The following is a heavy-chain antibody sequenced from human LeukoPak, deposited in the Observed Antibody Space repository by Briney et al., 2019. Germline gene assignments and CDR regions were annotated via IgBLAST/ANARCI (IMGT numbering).Heavy chain of an antibody. CDR2: INHSGST. CDR1: GGSFSGYY. V-gene: IGHV4-34*01. Sequence: PSETLSLTCAVYGGSFSGYYWSWIRQPPGKGLEWIGEINHSGSTNYNPPLKSRVTISVDTSKNQFSLKLSSVTAADTAVYYCARHGRIYYGSGSYYNPRYYFDYWGQGTLVTVSS. J-gene: IGHJ4*02. D-gene: IGHD3-10*01. CDR3: ARHGRIYYGSGSYYNPRYYFDY.